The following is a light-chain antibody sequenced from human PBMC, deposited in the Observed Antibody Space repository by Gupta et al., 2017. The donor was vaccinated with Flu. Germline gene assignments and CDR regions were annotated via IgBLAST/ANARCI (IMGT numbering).Light chain of an antibody. CDR1: SSDVGGYNY. V-gene: IGLV2-14*03. CDR3: SSYRIDTWV. Sequence: SSSDVGGYNYVSWYQQHPSKFPKFMIYDVRNPPSGVSDRFSGSKSGNTASLTISGLQAEHEADYYCSSYRIDTWVFGGGTKLTVL. J-gene: IGLJ3*02. CDR2: DVR.